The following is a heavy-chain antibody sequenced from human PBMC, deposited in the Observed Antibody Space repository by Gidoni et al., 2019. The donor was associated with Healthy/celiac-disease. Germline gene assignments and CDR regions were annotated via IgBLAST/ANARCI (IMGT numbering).Heavy chain of an antibody. J-gene: IGHJ4*02. CDR1: GFTFSSYW. V-gene: IGHV3-7*03. CDR2: IKQDGSEK. Sequence: EVQLVESGGGLVQPGGSLRLSCAASGFTFSSYWMSWVRQAPGKGLEWVANIKQDGSEKYYVDSVKGRFTISRDNVKNSLYLQMNSLRAEDTAVYYCARAVTDYDFWSGYFFHYWGQGTLVTVSS. CDR3: ARAVTDYDFWSGYFFHY. D-gene: IGHD3-3*01.